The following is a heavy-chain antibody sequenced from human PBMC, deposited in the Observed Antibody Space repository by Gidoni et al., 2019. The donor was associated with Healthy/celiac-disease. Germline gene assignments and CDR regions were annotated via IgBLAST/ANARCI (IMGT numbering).Heavy chain of an antibody. CDR2: INAGNGNT. CDR3: ARALPWFGELSY. CDR1: GYTFTSYA. D-gene: IGHD3-10*01. V-gene: IGHV1-3*01. Sequence: QVQLVQSGAEVKKPGASVKVSCKASGYTFTSYAMHWVRQAPGQRLEWRGWINAGNGNTKYSQKFQGRVTITRDTSASTAYMELSSLRSEDTAVYYCARALPWFGELSYWGQGTLVTVSS. J-gene: IGHJ4*02.